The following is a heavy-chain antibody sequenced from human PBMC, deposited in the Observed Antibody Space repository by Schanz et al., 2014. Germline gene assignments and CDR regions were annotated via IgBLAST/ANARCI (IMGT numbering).Heavy chain of an antibody. CDR2: ILGLASTT. Sequence: EVHLLDSGGGLVQPGGSLRLSCAASGFTFSSYAMSWVRQAPGKGLEWVSAILGLASTTYYADSVKGRFTISRDNSKNLLYLQMNSLRAEDTAVYYCARNRGSGGQNWYFDLWGRGTLVTVSS. CDR3: ARNRGSGGQNWYFDL. V-gene: IGHV3-23*01. J-gene: IGHJ2*01. D-gene: IGHD1-26*01. CDR1: GFTFSSYA.